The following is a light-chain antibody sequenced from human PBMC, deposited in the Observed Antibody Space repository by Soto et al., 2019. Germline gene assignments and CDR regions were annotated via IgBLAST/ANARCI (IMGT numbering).Light chain of an antibody. Sequence: QSVLTQPPSVSGAPGQRVTISCTGISSSIGAGYDVHWYQQLPGTAPKLLIYGNSNRPSGVPDRFSGSKSGTSASLAITGLQAEDEAGYYCQSYDSSLSGWVFGGGTKLTVL. J-gene: IGLJ3*02. CDR1: SSSIGAGYD. CDR2: GNS. V-gene: IGLV1-40*01. CDR3: QSYDSSLSGWV.